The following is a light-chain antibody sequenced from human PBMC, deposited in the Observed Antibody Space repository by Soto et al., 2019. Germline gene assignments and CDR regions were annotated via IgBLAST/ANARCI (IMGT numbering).Light chain of an antibody. J-gene: IGKJ1*01. V-gene: IGKV3-15*01. CDR1: QSVSAN. CDR3: QQYNIWPPWT. Sequence: IVLTQSPAALSESLGERVTLSCRASQSVSANLAWYQQRPGQAPRLLIYGISNRAPDTPDRFSGSGSGTEFTLTISSLQSEDSAVYYCQQYNIWPPWTFGQGTRWIS. CDR2: GIS.